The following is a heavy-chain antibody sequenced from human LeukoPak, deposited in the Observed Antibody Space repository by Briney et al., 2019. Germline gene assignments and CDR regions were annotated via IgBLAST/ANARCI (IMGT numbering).Heavy chain of an antibody. CDR2: INPNSGGT. CDR3: ARDHVVRGVIKDY. D-gene: IGHD3-10*01. J-gene: IGHJ4*02. V-gene: IGHV1-2*02. Sequence: ASVKVSCKASGYTFTGYYIHWVRQAPGQGLEWMGWINPNSGGTNYAQKFQGRVTMTRDTSISTAYMELSRLRSDDTAVYYCARDHVVRGVIKDYWGQGTLVTVSS. CDR1: GYTFTGYY.